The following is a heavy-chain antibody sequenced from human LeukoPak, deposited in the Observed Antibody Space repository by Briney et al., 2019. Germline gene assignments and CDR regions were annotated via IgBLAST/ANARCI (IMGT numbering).Heavy chain of an antibody. Sequence: SVKVSCKASGGTFSSYAISWVRQAPGQGLEWMGAIIPIFGTANYAQKFQGRVTITVDESTSTAYMELSSLRSEDTAVYYCADWGYCSGGSCYSDSNPLTAEYFQHWGQGTLVTVSS. CDR1: GGTFSSYA. V-gene: IGHV1-69*01. CDR3: ADWGYCSGGSCYSDSNPLTAEYFQH. CDR2: IIPIFGTA. J-gene: IGHJ1*01. D-gene: IGHD2-15*01.